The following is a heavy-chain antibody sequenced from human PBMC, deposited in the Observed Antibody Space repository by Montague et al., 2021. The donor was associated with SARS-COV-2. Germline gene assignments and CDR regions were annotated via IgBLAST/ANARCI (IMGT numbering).Heavy chain of an antibody. Sequence: SETLSLTCTVSGGSLSSYYWSWVRQPPGKGLEWIGYIYYSGSTNYNPSLKSRVTISVDTSKNQFSLNLSSVTAADTAVYYCARHVSGGLTHFHHWGQGSLVNVSS. J-gene: IGHJ1*01. V-gene: IGHV4-59*08. CDR1: GGSLSSYY. CDR2: IYYSGST. D-gene: IGHD3-9*01. CDR3: ARHVSGGLTHFHH.